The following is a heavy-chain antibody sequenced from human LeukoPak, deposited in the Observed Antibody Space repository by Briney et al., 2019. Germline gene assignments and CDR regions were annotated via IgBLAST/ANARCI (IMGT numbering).Heavy chain of an antibody. CDR3: SKSRDGYNHGLH. J-gene: IGHJ4*02. V-gene: IGHV3-33*06. D-gene: IGHD5-24*01. CDR1: GFTLSTYG. CDR2: ILYDGTVG. Sequence: GGSLRLSCAASGFTLSTYGMHWVRQAPGKGLEWVAVILYDGTVGYHTDSVKGRFTISRDNSKNTLNLQMNSLTVEDTAVYYCSKSRDGYNHGLHWGQGTLVTVSS.